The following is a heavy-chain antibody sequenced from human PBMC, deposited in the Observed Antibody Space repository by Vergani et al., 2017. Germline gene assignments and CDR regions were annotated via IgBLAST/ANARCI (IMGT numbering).Heavy chain of an antibody. Sequence: VPLVLSGAEVKKPGASVKVSCKASGYTFTSYYMHWVRQAPGQGLEWMGIINPSGGSTSYAQKFQGRVTMTRDTSTSTVYMELSSLRSEDTAVYYCARDIPTPDSSRWFDPWGQGTLVTVSS. CDR1: GYTFTSYY. V-gene: IGHV1-46*01. CDR3: ARDIPTPDSSRWFDP. D-gene: IGHD6-13*01. J-gene: IGHJ5*02. CDR2: INPSGGST.